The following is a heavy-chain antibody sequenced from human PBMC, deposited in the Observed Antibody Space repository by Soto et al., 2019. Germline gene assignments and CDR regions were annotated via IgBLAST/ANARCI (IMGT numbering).Heavy chain of an antibody. Sequence: SETLSLTCTVSGGSISSGGYYWSWIRQHPGKGLEWIGYIYYSGSTYYNPSLKSRVTISVDTSKNQFSLKLSSVTAADTAVYYCARDRIWYGSGSYYLRYYYYGMAVWGQGTTVTVSS. CDR3: ARDRIWYGSGSYYLRYYYYGMAV. V-gene: IGHV4-31*03. D-gene: IGHD3-10*01. CDR2: IYYSGST. J-gene: IGHJ6*02. CDR1: GGSISSGGYY.